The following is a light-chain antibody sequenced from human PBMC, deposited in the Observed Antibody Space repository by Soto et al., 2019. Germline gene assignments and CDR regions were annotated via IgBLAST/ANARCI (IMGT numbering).Light chain of an antibody. CDR3: QQYNNWPPVT. V-gene: IGKV1-5*03. CDR1: QTISSW. Sequence: DIQMTQSPSTLSGSVGDRVTITCRASQTISSWLAWYQQKPGKAPKLLIYKASTLKSGVPSRFSGSGSGTEFTLTISSLQSEDFAVYFCQQYNNWPPVTFGPGTKVDIK. CDR2: KAS. J-gene: IGKJ3*01.